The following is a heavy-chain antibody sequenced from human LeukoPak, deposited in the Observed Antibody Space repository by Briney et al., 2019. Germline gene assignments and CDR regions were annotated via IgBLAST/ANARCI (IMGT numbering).Heavy chain of an antibody. V-gene: IGHV1-69*13. J-gene: IGHJ4*02. CDR2: IIPIFGTV. CDR3: ARTSTYDSSGYYYVY. CDR1: GGTFSSYT. Sequence: SVKVSCKTSGGTFSSYTISWVRQAPGQGLEWMGGIIPIFGTVNYAQKFQGRVTITADESTSTVYMELSSLRSEDTAVYYCARTSTYDSSGYYYVYWGQGTLVTVSS. D-gene: IGHD3-22*01.